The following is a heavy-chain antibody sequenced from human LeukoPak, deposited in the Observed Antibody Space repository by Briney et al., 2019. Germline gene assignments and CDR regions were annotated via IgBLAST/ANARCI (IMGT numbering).Heavy chain of an antibody. CDR2: IDTAGNT. D-gene: IGHD3-16*01. V-gene: IGHV3-13*04. CDR1: GFTFSSYD. CDR3: ARTSKVTSVMDI. Sequence: GGSLRLCCAASGFTFSSYDMHWVRQATGKGLEWVSAIDTAGNTFYPGSVRGRFTISRENAKNSLYLQMNNVRAGDTAVYYCARTSKVTSVMDIWGQGTMVTVSS. J-gene: IGHJ3*02.